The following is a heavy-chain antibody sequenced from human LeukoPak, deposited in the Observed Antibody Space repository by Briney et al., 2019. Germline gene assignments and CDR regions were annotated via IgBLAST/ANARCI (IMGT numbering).Heavy chain of an antibody. V-gene: IGHV1-69*04. J-gene: IGHJ4*02. CDR2: IIPILGIA. Sequence: SVKVSCKASGYTFTSYGISWVRQAPGQGLEWMGRIIPILGIANYAQKFQGRVTITADKSTSTAYMELSSLRSEDTAVYYCARGPHIVATIIYFDYWGQGTLVTVSS. D-gene: IGHD5-12*01. CDR3: ARGPHIVATIIYFDY. CDR1: GYTFTSYG.